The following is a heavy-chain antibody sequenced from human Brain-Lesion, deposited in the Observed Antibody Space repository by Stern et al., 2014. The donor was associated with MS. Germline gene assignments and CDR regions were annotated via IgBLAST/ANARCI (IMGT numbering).Heavy chain of an antibody. D-gene: IGHD1-14*01. V-gene: IGHV3-9*01. J-gene: IGHJ4*02. CDR1: GFTFGDYS. CDR2: ISCNSGTI. CDR3: ARDITGSSADFAY. Sequence: QLVESGGDLVQPGRSLRLSCAAFGFTFGDYSMHWVRQAPGKGLEWVAGISCNSGTIGYADSVKGRFTTSRDNAYSSLYLQLNSLRPEDTALYYCARDITGSSADFAYGGQGTLVTVSS.